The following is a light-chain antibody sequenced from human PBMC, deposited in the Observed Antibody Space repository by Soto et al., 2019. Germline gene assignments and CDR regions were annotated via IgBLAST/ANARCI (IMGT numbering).Light chain of an antibody. CDR3: NSYTSSNTYV. Sequence: QSALTQPASVSGSPGQSITISCTGTSSDVGAYTYVSWYQHRPGKAPKLMIYDVNNRPSGISDRFSGSKSGNTASLTISGLQAEDEADYYCNSYTSSNTYVFGTGTKLTVL. J-gene: IGLJ1*01. CDR1: SSDVGAYTY. CDR2: DVN. V-gene: IGLV2-14*03.